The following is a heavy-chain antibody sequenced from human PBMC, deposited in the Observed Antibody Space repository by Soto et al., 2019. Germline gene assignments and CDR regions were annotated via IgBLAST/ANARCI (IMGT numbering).Heavy chain of an antibody. Sequence: SQTLSLTGSVSGGAISSYYWRWIRQPPGKGLEWIGYIYYSGSTNYNPSLKSRVTISVDTSKNQFSLKLSSVTAAETAVYYCALTAGPHYWGQGTLVTV. CDR1: GGAISSYY. CDR3: ALTAGPHY. V-gene: IGHV4-59*01. J-gene: IGHJ4*02. CDR2: IYYSGST.